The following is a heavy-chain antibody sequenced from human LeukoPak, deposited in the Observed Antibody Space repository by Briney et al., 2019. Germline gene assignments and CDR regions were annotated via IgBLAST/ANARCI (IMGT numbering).Heavy chain of an antibody. J-gene: IGHJ4*02. Sequence: PGGSLRLSCAASGFTVSSNYMTWVRQAPGKGLEWVSVIYSGGGTHYADSVKGRFTISTDNSKTTLYLQMNSLRAEDTAVYYCARDTVAGTEDYWGQGTLVTVSS. CDR3: ARDTVAGTEDY. CDR1: GFTVSSNY. CDR2: IYSGGGT. D-gene: IGHD6-19*01. V-gene: IGHV3-53*01.